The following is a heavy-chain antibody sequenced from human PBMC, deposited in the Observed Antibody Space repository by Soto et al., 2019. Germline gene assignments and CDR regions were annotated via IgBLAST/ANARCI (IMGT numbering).Heavy chain of an antibody. CDR2: ISSSSSYI. J-gene: IGHJ3*02. CDR1: GFTFSSYS. Sequence: GGSLRLSCAASGFTFSSYSMNWVRQAPGKGLEWVSSISSSSSYIYYADSVKGRFTISRDNAKNSLYLQMNSLRVEDTAVYYCARASRTHNFLDAFDIWGQGTMVTVSS. CDR3: ARASRTHNFLDAFDI. D-gene: IGHD1-20*01. V-gene: IGHV3-21*01.